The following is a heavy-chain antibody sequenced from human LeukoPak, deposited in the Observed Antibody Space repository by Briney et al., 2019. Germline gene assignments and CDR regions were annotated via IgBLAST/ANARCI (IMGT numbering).Heavy chain of an antibody. D-gene: IGHD3-22*01. V-gene: IGHV4-61*01. CDR1: GGSFSSGSYY. J-gene: IGHJ4*02. CDR2: IYYSGST. Sequence: SETLSLTCTVSGGSFSSGSYYWSWIRQPPGKGLEWIGYIYYSGSTNYNPSLKSRVTISVDTSKNQFSLKLSSVTAADTAVYYCARGGYYDSSGYYSAHFDYWGQGTLVTVSS. CDR3: ARGGYYDSSGYYSAHFDY.